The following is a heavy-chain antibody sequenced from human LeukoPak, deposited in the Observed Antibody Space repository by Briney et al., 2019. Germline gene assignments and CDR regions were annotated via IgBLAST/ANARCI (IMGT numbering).Heavy chain of an antibody. V-gene: IGHV3-30*03. D-gene: IGHD1-20*01. CDR3: ASITGTSDAFDI. CDR2: ISYDGSNK. J-gene: IGHJ3*02. CDR1: GFTFSSYG. Sequence: GRSLRLSCAASGFTFSSYGMHWVRQAPGKGLEWVAVISYDGSNKYYADSVKGRFTISRDNSKNTLYLQMNSLRAEDTAVYYCASITGTSDAFDIWGQGTMVTVSS.